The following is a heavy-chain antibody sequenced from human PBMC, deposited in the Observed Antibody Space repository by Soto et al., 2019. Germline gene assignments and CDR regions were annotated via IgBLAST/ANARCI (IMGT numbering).Heavy chain of an antibody. CDR1: GYTFTSYY. CDR2: INPSGGST. D-gene: IGHD6-13*01. Sequence: ASVKVSCKASGYTFTSYYMHWVRQAPGQGLEWMGIINPSGGSTSYAQKFQGRVTMTRDTSTSTVYMELSSLRSEDTAVYYCARTSAAGKYYYGMDVWGQGTTVTVS. J-gene: IGHJ6*02. V-gene: IGHV1-46*01. CDR3: ARTSAAGKYYYGMDV.